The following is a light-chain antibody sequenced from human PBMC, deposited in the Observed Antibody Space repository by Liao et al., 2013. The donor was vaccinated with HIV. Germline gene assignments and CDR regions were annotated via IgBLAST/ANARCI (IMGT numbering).Light chain of an antibody. Sequence: SYVLTQPPSVSVAPGKTARITCGGNNIGSKSVHWYLQKPGQAPVLVISYDSDRPSGIPERFSGSNSGNMATLTISRVEAGDEADYYCQVWDSSIRGVVFGGGTKLTVL. CDR1: NIGSKS. CDR3: QVWDSSIRGVV. CDR2: YDS. V-gene: IGLV3-21*04. J-gene: IGLJ2*01.